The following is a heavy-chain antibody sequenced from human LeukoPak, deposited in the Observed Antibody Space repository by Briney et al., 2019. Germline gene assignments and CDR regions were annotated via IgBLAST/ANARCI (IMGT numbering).Heavy chain of an antibody. CDR1: GGSISNKY. CDR3: ARLAARFAPFFDY. CDR2: IYYSGST. V-gene: IGHV4-59*01. Sequence: SETLSLTCTVSGGSISNKYWSWIRQPPGKGLEWIGYIYYSGSTNYNPSLKSRVTISVDTSKNQFSLKLSSVTAADTAVYYCARLAARFAPFFDYWGQGTLVTVSS. J-gene: IGHJ4*02. D-gene: IGHD6-6*01.